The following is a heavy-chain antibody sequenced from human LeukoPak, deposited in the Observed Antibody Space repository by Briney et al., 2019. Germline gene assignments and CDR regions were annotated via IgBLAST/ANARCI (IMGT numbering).Heavy chain of an antibody. CDR1: GYTFTGYY. J-gene: IGHJ4*02. D-gene: IGHD6-13*01. V-gene: IGHV3-21*01. Sequence: ASVKVSCKASGYTFTGYYMHWVRQAPGKGLEWVSSISSSSSYIYYADSVKGRFTISRDNAKNSLYLQMNSLRAEDTAVYYCARDSLAVAPQNFDYWGQGTLVTVSS. CDR3: ARDSLAVAPQNFDY. CDR2: ISSSSSYI.